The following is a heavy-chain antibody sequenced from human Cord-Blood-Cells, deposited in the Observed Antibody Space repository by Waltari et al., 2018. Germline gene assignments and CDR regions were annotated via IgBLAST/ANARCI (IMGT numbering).Heavy chain of an antibody. J-gene: IGHJ4*02. V-gene: IGHV3-15*01. D-gene: IGHD2-2*01. CDR2: IKSKTDGGTT. Sequence: EVQLVESGGGLVKPGGSLRLSCAASGFTFSNAWMSWVRQAPGKGLEWVGRIKSKTDGGTTDYAAPVKGRFTISRDDSKNTLYLQMNSLKTEDTAVYYCTTDPVVVVPAEVDYWGQGTLVTVSS. CDR3: TTDPVVVVPAEVDY. CDR1: GFTFSNAW.